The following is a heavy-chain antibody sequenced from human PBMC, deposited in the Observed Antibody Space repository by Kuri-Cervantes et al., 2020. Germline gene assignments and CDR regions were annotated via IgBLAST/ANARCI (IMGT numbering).Heavy chain of an antibody. D-gene: IGHD3-10*01. CDR2: IYTSGDP. V-gene: IGHV4-61*09. CDR3: GARGY. Sequence: LRLSCTVSGDSISSGVYYWSWIRQPAGKGLEWIGHIYTSGDPNYNPSLRSRVTISVDTSKNQFSLKLSSVTAADTAVYYCGARGYWGQGTLVTVSS. J-gene: IGHJ4*02. CDR1: GDSISSGVYY.